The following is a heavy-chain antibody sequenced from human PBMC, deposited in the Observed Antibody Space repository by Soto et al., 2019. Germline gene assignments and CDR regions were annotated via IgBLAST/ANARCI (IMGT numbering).Heavy chain of an antibody. CDR1: GGSISSYY. CDR3: ARQGFGPLHGLVDV. Sequence: QVQLQESGPGLVKPSETLSLSCTVSGGSISSYYWSWFRQSPGKRMEWIGYVHHSWGSSYNPSLQSXVPXSLDTSKSQSSLKVTSVTATDTAVYYCARQGFGPLHGLVDVWGQGTTVTVSS. D-gene: IGHD3-10*01. CDR2: VHHSWGS. V-gene: IGHV4-59*08. J-gene: IGHJ6*02.